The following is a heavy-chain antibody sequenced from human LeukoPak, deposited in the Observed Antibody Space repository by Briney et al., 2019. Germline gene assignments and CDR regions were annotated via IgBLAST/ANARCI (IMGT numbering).Heavy chain of an antibody. J-gene: IGHJ4*02. V-gene: IGHV3-69-1*01. D-gene: IGHD2-15*01. Sequence: GGSLRLSCAASGFSFNYYSMNWVRQAPGEGLELVSFISYSGTTHYADSVKGRFSISRDTAKNSLFLQMNGLRDEDTAVYYCARELGYCSGGSCYAYFDSWGQGTLVTVSS. CDR3: ARELGYCSGGSCYAYFDS. CDR1: GFSFNYYS. CDR2: ISYSGTT.